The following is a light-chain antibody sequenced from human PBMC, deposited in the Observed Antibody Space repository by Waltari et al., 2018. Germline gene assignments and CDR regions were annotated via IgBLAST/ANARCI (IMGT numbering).Light chain of an antibody. J-gene: IGLJ3*02. CDR1: SGSLSTTSY. CDR3: LLYMGSGIWV. CDR2: KAY. Sequence: QTVVTQAPSLSVSPGGTVTLTCALSSGSLSTTSYASWYQQRPGQTPRTLVYKAYSRSSGVPDRFSGSILGNKAALIITGAQADDEAVYYCLLYMGSGIWVFGGGTKLTVL. V-gene: IGLV8-61*01.